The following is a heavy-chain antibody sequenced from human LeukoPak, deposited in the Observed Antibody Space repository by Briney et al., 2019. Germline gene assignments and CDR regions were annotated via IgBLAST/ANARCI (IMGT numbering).Heavy chain of an antibody. CDR3: AREIDGTAAAFYDYYMDV. J-gene: IGHJ6*03. D-gene: IGHD6-13*01. CDR2: IHAGGTT. Sequence: GGSLRLSCTASGFTVSTYYMTWVRQAPGKGLEWVSVIHAGGTTNYADSVKGRFTISRDNAMNSLFLQMNSLRAEDTAIYYCAREIDGTAAAFYDYYMDVWGKGTTVTVSS. CDR1: GFTVSTYY. V-gene: IGHV3-53*01.